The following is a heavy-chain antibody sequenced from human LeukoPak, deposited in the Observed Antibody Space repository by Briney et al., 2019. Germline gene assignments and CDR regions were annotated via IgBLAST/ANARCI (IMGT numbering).Heavy chain of an antibody. CDR3: ARANTGYSSSWYVY. Sequence: TPETLSLTCTDSGYSISSGYYWGWIRQPPGKGPEWIGSIYHSGSTNYNPSLKSRVTISVDTSKNQFSLKLSSVTAADTAMYYCARANTGYSSSWYVYWGQGTLVTVSS. CDR1: GYSISSGYY. J-gene: IGHJ4*02. V-gene: IGHV4-38-2*02. D-gene: IGHD6-13*01. CDR2: IYHSGST.